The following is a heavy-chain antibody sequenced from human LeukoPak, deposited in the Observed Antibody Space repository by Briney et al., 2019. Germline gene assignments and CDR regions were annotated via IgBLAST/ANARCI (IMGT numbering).Heavy chain of an antibody. V-gene: IGHV4-61*02. D-gene: IGHD3-10*01. CDR2: IYTSGST. Sequence: SQTLSPTCTVSGVSISSGSYYWSWIRQPAGKGLEWIGRIYTSGSTNYNPSLKSRVTISVDTSKNQFSLKLSSVTAADTAVYYCARGLYGSGSYYNWFDPWGRGTLVTVSS. CDR3: ARGLYGSGSYYNWFDP. J-gene: IGHJ5*02. CDR1: GVSISSGSYY.